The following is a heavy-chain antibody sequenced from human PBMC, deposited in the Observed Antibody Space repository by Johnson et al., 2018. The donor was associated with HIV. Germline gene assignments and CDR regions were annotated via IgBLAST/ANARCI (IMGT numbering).Heavy chain of an antibody. CDR3: ARQEGDYGYAIRDDAFDF. D-gene: IGHD4-17*01. CDR1: GFILSRFW. V-gene: IGHV3-7*01. J-gene: IGHJ3*01. Sequence: VQLVESGGRLVQPGGSLGLSCAASGFILSRFWMTWVRQAPGKGLEWVASIKQDGSEQHYAGSVWGRFTISRDNAKNSLFLQLNSLRAEDTAVYYCARQEGDYGYAIRDDAFDFWGQGTMVTVSS. CDR2: IKQDGSEQ.